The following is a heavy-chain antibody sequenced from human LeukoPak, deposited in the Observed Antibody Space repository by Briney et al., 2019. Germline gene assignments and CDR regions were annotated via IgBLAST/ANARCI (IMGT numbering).Heavy chain of an antibody. D-gene: IGHD3-22*01. Sequence: SETLSLTCAVYGGSFSGYYWSWIRQPPGKGLEWIGEINHSGSTNYNPSLKSRVTISVDTSKNQFSLKLTSVTAADTAVYYSATLGEYYDSSGYYYNWGQGTLVTVSS. CDR1: GGSFSGYY. J-gene: IGHJ4*02. CDR3: ATLGEYYDSSGYYYN. CDR2: INHSGST. V-gene: IGHV4-34*01.